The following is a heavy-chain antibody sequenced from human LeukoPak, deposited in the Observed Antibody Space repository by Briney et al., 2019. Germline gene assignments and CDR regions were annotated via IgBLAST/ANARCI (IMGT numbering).Heavy chain of an antibody. CDR2: IYYSGST. CDR1: SGSISSSTYS. J-gene: IGHJ4*02. CDR3: ASLKGVIMVINY. D-gene: IGHD3-22*01. Sequence: PSETLSLTCTVSSGSISSSTYSWGWIRQPPGKGLEWIGSIYYSGSTYYNPSLKSRVTISVDTSKNLFSLKLSSVTAADTAVYYCASLKGVIMVINYWGQGTLVTVSS. V-gene: IGHV4-39*01.